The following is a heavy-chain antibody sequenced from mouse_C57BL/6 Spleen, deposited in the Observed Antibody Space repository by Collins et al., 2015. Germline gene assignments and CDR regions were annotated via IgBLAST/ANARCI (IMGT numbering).Heavy chain of an antibody. J-gene: IGHJ4*01. Sequence: QVQLQQPGAELVKPGASVKMSCKASGYTFTSYWITWVKQRPGQGLEWIGDIYPGSGSTNYNEKFKSKATLTSDTSSSTAYMQLSSLTSEDSAIYFCARDVRAAMDYWGQGTSVTVSS. CDR2: IYPGSGST. D-gene: IGHD3-2*02. V-gene: IGHV1-55*01. CDR3: ARDVRAAMDY. CDR1: GYTFTSYW.